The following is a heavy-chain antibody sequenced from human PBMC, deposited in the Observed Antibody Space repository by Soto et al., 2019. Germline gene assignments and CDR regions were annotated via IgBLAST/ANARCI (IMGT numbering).Heavy chain of an antibody. Sequence: QLQLQESGPGLVKPSETLSLTCTVSGGSISSSSYYWGWIRQPPGKGLEWIGSIYYSGSTYYNPSLKSRVTISVDTSKNQFSLKLSSVTAADTAVYYCARHGYCSGGSCYSNWFDPWGQGTLVTVSS. J-gene: IGHJ5*02. CDR3: ARHGYCSGGSCYSNWFDP. V-gene: IGHV4-39*01. D-gene: IGHD2-15*01. CDR2: IYYSGST. CDR1: GGSISSSSYY.